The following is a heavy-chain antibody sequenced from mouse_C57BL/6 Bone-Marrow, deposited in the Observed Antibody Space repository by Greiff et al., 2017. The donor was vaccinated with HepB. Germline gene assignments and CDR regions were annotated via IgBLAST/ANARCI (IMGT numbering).Heavy chain of an antibody. V-gene: IGHV2-5*01. CDR3: AKGSTTVNSFDY. CDR2: IWRGGST. Sequence: QVQLQQSGPGLVQPSQSLSITCTVSGFSLTSYGVHWVRQSPGKGLEWLGVIWRGGSTDYNAAFLSRLSITKDNSTSQVIFKMNSLQTDDTAIYYGAKGSTTVNSFDYWGQGTTLTVSS. J-gene: IGHJ2*01. CDR1: GFSLTSYG. D-gene: IGHD1-1*01.